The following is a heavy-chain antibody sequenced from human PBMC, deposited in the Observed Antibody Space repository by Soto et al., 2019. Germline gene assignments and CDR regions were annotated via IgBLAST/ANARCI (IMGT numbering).Heavy chain of an antibody. CDR3: ARDRSNSPDYFDY. CDR2: IYHSGRT. J-gene: IGHJ4*02. CDR1: GGSVSSDEYY. Sequence: SETLSLTCTVSGGSVSSDEYYWTWIRQPPGKGLEWVGYIYHSGRTNYNPSLNSRLTISLDTSKNQFSLKLTSVSAADTAVYYCARDRSNSPDYFDYWGQGTLVTVSS. D-gene: IGHD2-15*01. V-gene: IGHV4-30-4*01.